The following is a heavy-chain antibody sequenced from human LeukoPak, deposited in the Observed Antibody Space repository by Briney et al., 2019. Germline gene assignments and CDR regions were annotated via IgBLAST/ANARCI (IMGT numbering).Heavy chain of an antibody. J-gene: IGHJ3*02. CDR1: GDSIIGYY. D-gene: IGHD3-10*01. Sequence: SETLSLTCSVSGDSIIGYYWGWIRQPPGKGLEWIGNIYYTGNTCYNSSLKSRVTISLDTSKNQFSLKVISMTAADTAAYYCTKSDGYGLIRICGRGTMVTVSS. V-gene: IGHV4-39*07. CDR3: TKSDGYGLIRI. CDR2: IYYTGNT.